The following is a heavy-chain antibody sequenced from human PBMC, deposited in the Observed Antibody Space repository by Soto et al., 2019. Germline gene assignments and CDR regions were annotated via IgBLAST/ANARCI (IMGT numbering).Heavy chain of an antibody. Sequence: ASVKVSCKASGGTFSSYTISWVRQAPGQGLEWMGRIIPILGIANYAQKFQGRVTITADKSTSTAYMELSSLRSEDTAVYYCARVGAYCGGDFYSAFDIWGQGTMVTVSS. V-gene: IGHV1-69*02. J-gene: IGHJ3*02. CDR1: GGTFSSYT. CDR3: ARVGAYCGGDFYSAFDI. D-gene: IGHD2-21*02. CDR2: IIPILGIA.